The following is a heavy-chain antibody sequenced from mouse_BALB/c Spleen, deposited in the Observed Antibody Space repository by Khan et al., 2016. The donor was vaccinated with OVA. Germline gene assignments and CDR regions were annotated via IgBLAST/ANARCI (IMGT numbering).Heavy chain of an antibody. D-gene: IGHD1-2*01. V-gene: IGHV1-77*01. CDR2: LSPGSGDI. CDR3: ARMHYFAYTFAY. CDR1: GYTFTDYY. J-gene: IGHJ3*01. Sequence: VQLQESGAELARPGASVKLSCKASGYTFTDYYINWVKQRTGQGLEGIGELSPGSGDIYYNEKFKGKATLTADKSSSTAFMQFSSLASEDASVYCCARMHYFAYTFAYWGHGTLVTVSA.